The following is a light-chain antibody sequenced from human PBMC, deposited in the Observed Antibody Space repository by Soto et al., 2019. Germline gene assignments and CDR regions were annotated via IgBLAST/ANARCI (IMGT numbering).Light chain of an antibody. J-gene: IGKJ1*01. V-gene: IGKV1-5*01. Sequence: IQITQSPSTLSASVGDTVTFTCRASQSVSGWLAWYQQKPGEAPKLLIYDASALPRGVPSRSSGSGSGTEFTLTISSLQPDDFATYYCQHYNSYSEAFGQGTKVDIK. CDR2: DAS. CDR3: QHYNSYSEA. CDR1: QSVSGW.